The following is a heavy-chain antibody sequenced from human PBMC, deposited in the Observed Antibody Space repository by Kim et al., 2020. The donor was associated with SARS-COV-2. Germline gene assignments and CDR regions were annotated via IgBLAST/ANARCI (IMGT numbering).Heavy chain of an antibody. CDR1: GYTFTNYA. CDR2: INTNTGNP. CDR3: AREDGSGRYYKDFFDY. Sequence: ASVKVSCKASGYTFTNYAMNWVRQAPGQGLEWMGWINTNTGNPTYAQGFTGRFVFSLDTSVSTAYLQISSLKAEDTAVYYCAREDGSGRYYKDFFDYWGQGTLVTVSS. J-gene: IGHJ4*02. D-gene: IGHD3-10*01. V-gene: IGHV7-4-1*02.